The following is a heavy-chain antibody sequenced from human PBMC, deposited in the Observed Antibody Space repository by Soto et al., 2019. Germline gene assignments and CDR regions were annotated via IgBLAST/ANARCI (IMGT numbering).Heavy chain of an antibody. J-gene: IGHJ6*02. Sequence: QVQLVQSGAEVKKPGASVKVSCKASGYTFTSYGISWVRQAPGQGLEWMGWISAYNVNTNYAQKLQGRVTMTTDTSTSTAYMELRSLRSDDTAVYYCAREAPHGVTTEWPMDVWGQGTTVTVSS. V-gene: IGHV1-18*01. CDR3: AREAPHGVTTEWPMDV. D-gene: IGHD4-4*01. CDR2: ISAYNVNT. CDR1: GYTFTSYG.